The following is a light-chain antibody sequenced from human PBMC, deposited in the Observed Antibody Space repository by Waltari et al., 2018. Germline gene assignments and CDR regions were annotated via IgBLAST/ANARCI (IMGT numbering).Light chain of an antibody. CDR2: HAS. Sequence: EIVLTRSPATLSLSPGERATLSCRASQSVSTFLAWYQQKPGQAPRLLIYHASNRATGIPARFSGRGSGTNFTLTISDLEPEDFAVYYCQQRANWPPLTFGGGTRVEIK. CDR3: QQRANWPPLT. CDR1: QSVSTF. V-gene: IGKV3-11*01. J-gene: IGKJ4*01.